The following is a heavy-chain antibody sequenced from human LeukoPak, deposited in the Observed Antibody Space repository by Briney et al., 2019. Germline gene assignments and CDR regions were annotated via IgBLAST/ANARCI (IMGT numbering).Heavy chain of an antibody. D-gene: IGHD3-10*01. J-gene: IGHJ6*03. CDR3: ARSRFPYYRLSGADYYYMDV. V-gene: IGHV1-69*06. Sequence: HEASVKVSCKAFGGTFSSYTISWVRQAPGQGLEWMGGIIPIFGTTNYAQKFQGRVTITADKSTTTTYMQLSSLRSEDTAVYYCARSRFPYYRLSGADYYYMDVWAKGTTVTVSS. CDR1: GGTFSSYT. CDR2: IIPIFGTT.